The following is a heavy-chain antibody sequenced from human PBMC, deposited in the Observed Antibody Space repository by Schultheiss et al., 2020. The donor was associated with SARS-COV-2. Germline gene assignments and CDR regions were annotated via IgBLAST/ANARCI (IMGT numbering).Heavy chain of an antibody. Sequence: SETLSLTCAVYGGSFSGYYWGWIRQPPGKGLEWIGYIYYSGSTNYNPSLKSRVTMSVDTSKNQFSLKLSSVTAADTAVYYCARDYVGALDFWGQGTLVTVSS. V-gene: IGHV4-59*01. CDR1: GGSFSGYY. D-gene: IGHD3-10*01. CDR2: IYYSGST. CDR3: ARDYVGALDF. J-gene: IGHJ4*02.